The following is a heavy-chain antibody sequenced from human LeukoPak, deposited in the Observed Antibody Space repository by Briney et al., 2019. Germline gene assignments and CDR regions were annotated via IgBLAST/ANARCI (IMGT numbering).Heavy chain of an antibody. D-gene: IGHD3-10*01. CDR1: GASISSGGYH. CDR2: SGNT. Sequence: SETLSLTCTVSGASISSGGYHWSWIRQPPGKGLEWIGYSGNTDYNPSLNSRVTISVDTSKNQLSLRLTSVTAADTAVYFCATYYAGRGVSGYWGQGTLVTVSS. J-gene: IGHJ4*02. CDR3: ATYYAGRGVSGY. V-gene: IGHV4-30-4*01.